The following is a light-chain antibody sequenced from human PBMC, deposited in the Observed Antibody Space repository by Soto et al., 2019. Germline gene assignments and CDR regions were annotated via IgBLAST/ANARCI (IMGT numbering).Light chain of an antibody. CDR2: HAS. V-gene: IGKV3-15*01. CDR1: QSVINN. Sequence: EIVMTQSPATLSVSPGERATLSCRASQSVINNLAWYQQKPGQAPRLLIYHASTLATGIPARFSGSGSGTDFTLTISSLQSEDFAVYYCQQYNNWPPYTFGRGTKLEIK. J-gene: IGKJ2*01. CDR3: QQYNNWPPYT.